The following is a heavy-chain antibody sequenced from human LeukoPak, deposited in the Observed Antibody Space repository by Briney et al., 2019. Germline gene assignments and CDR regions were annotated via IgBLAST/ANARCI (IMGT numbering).Heavy chain of an antibody. V-gene: IGHV6-1*01. D-gene: IGHD4-17*01. J-gene: IGHJ4*02. CDR1: RDSVSGNSVA. CDR3: ARGYGDSLLNY. Sequence: SQTLSLTRAISRDSVSGNSVAWNWIRHSPSRGLEWLGRTYYRSKRYNDYAVSVKSRITIKSDTSKNQFCLQLESVTPEDTAVYYGARGYGDSLLNYWGQGALVTVS. CDR2: TYYRSKRYN.